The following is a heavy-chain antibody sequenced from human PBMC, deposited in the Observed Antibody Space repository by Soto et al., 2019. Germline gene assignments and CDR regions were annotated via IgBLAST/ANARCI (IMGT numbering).Heavy chain of an antibody. V-gene: IGHV5-10-1*01. J-gene: IGHJ3*02. CDR3: ARDTRDTVVRTDAFDI. Sequence: PGESLKISCEVWGYGFTSYWITSVLQMAGKGLEWMGRIDHSDSYTNYSPSFQGHVTISADKSIRTAYLQWSSLKASDTAMYYRARDTRDTVVRTDAFDIWGQGTMVTVSS. CDR1: GYGFTSYW. D-gene: IGHD4-17*01. CDR2: IDHSDSYT.